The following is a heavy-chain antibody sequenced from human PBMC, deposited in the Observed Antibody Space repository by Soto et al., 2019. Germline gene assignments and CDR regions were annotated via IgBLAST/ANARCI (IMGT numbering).Heavy chain of an antibody. CDR1: GYTFISDS. J-gene: IGHJ4*02. Sequence: QVQLVQSGGEVKKPGASVNISCKATGYTFISDSSTWVRQATGQGLEWMGWISTYNGNTKYAQRLQSRVALTRATYPTTAFMEIRGLRSDDTAIDYCAREGPHSTGWYDYFDQWGQGTLVAVSS. V-gene: IGHV1-18*04. CDR2: ISTYNGNT. CDR3: AREGPHSTGWYDYFDQ. D-gene: IGHD6-13*01.